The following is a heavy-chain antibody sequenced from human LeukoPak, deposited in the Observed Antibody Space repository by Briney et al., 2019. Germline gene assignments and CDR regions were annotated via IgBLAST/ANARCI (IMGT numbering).Heavy chain of an antibody. CDR2: IYSSGRS. CDR3: ARGRRDGYNYQIFDF. Sequence: PSETLSLTCTVSGASISSTNSYWGWIRQSPRTGLEWIGNIYSSGRSYYNPSLKSRVTISVDTSKNQFSLRLRSVTAADTAVYYCARGRRDGYNYQIFDFWGQGTLVTVSS. J-gene: IGHJ4*02. CDR1: GASISSTNSY. V-gene: IGHV4-39*07. D-gene: IGHD5-24*01.